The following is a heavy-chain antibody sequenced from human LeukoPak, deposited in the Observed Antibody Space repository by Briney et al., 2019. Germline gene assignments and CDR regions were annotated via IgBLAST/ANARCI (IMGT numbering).Heavy chain of an antibody. CDR3: AKAALYYYYMDV. CDR2: ISWNSGSI. CDR1: GFTFDDYA. Sequence: GRSLRLSCAASGFTFDDYAMHWVRQAPGKGLEWVSGISWNSGSIGYADSVKGRFTISRDNAKNSLYLQINSLRAEDTALYYCAKAALYYYYMDVWGKGTTVTVSS. J-gene: IGHJ6*03. V-gene: IGHV3-9*01.